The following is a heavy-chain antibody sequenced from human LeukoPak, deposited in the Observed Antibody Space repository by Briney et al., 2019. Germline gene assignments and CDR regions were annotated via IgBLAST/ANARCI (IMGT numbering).Heavy chain of an antibody. CDR2: IKQDGSEI. CDR3: VRGNPFGGY. D-gene: IGHD2-15*01. J-gene: IGHJ4*02. CDR1: GLTLSSYW. Sequence: SGGSLRLSCAASGLTLSSYWMIWVRQAPGKGLEWVANIKQDGSEISYVDSVKGRFTISRDNAKNSLYLQMNSLRAEDTAVYYCVRGNPFGGYWGQGTLVTVSS. V-gene: IGHV3-7*03.